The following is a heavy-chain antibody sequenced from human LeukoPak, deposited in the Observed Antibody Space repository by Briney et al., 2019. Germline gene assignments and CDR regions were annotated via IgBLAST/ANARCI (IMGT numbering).Heavy chain of an antibody. CDR1: GFRFSSYA. Sequence: GGSLRLACAASGFRFSSYAMSWVRQAPGKGLEWVSVIYTGGTTYYADSVRGRFTISRDNSKNTLFLQMDSLRTDDTAAYYCARGPDSYGSGTYYHYFDYWGQGTLVTVSS. CDR3: ARGPDSYGSGTYYHYFDY. D-gene: IGHD3-10*01. J-gene: IGHJ4*02. V-gene: IGHV3-53*01. CDR2: IYTGGTT.